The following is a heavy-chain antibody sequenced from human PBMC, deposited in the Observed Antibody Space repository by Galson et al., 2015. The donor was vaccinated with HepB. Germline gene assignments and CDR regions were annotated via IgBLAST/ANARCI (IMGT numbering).Heavy chain of an antibody. V-gene: IGHV3-30-3*01. Sequence: SLRLSCAASGFTFSSYAMHWVRQAPGKGLEWVAVISYDGSNKYYADSVKGRFTISRDNSKNTLYLQMNSLRAEDTAVYYCARDRNVYGRIVVVPAAALGWFDPWGQGTLATVSS. CDR3: ARDRNVYGRIVVVPAAALGWFDP. J-gene: IGHJ5*02. CDR2: ISYDGSNK. CDR1: GFTFSSYA. D-gene: IGHD2-2*01.